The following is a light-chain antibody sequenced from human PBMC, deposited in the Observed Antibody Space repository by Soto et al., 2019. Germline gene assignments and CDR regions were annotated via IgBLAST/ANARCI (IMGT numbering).Light chain of an antibody. J-gene: IGKJ1*01. CDR3: QQYNSYPWT. CDR1: QSISSW. V-gene: IGKV1-5*01. CDR2: DAS. Sequence: DIQMTQSPSTLSASVGDSVTITCRASQSISSWLARYQQKPGKAPKLLIYDASSLESGVPSRFSGSGSGTEFTLTISSLQPDDFATYYCQQYNSYPWTFGQGTKVEIK.